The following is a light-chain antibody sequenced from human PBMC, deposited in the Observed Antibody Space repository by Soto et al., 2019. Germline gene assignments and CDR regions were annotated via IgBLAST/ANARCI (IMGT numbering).Light chain of an antibody. J-gene: IGLJ1*01. V-gene: IGLV1-40*01. CDR1: SSNIGAGYD. CDR2: GNS. CDR3: QSYDSSLSGDV. Sequence: QSVLTQPPSVSVAPGQRVTISCTGSSSNIGAGYDVHWYQQLPGTAPKLLIYGNSNRPSGVPDRFSGSKSGTSASLAITGLQAEDEAYYYCQSYDSSLSGDVFGTGTQVTVL.